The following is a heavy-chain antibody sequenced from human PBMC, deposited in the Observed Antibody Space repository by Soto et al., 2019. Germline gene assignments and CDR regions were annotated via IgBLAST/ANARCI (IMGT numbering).Heavy chain of an antibody. V-gene: IGHV1-18*04. CDR2: ISTYNGNT. D-gene: IGHD3-10*01. Sequence: QVQLVQSGAEVKKPGPSVKVSCKASGYTFTSYGITWVRQAPGQALEWMGWISTYNGNTNYAQKLQGRVTMTTDRATSTAIMELRSLRSADTAVYYWARDGQTTMVRGVRGGSYNYNGMDVWAQGTTVTVAS. J-gene: IGHJ6*02. CDR3: ARDGQTTMVRGVRGGSYNYNGMDV. CDR1: GYTFTSYG.